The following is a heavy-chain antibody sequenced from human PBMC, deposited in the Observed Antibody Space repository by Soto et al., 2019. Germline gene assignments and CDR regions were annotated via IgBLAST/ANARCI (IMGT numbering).Heavy chain of an antibody. Sequence: SVKVSCKASGYTFTENEIHWLRRAPGQRLEWMGRIAPKSGDTNFAPTYQGRVTMTRDTSTNTVYMEVTRLTSDDTAIYFCARGPLCDNISWSFETWGQGTLVSVSS. CDR1: GYTFTENE. CDR3: ARGPLCDNISWSFET. J-gene: IGHJ5*02. D-gene: IGHD6-13*01. V-gene: IGHV1-2*02. CDR2: IAPKSGDT.